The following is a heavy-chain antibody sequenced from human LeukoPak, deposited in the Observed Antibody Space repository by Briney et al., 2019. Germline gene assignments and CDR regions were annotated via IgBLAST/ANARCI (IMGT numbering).Heavy chain of an antibody. J-gene: IGHJ4*02. CDR1: GXXMSSFY. V-gene: IGHV4-4*07. CDR2: ILPSGTS. Sequence: SETLSLTCTXSGXXMSSFYWNWIRQPAGKGLEWIGRILPSGTSFSIPSLRSRLTMSLDTSKNQFSLRLNSVTAADTAVYYCARESVIRGVSHFDYWGQGTLVTVSA. D-gene: IGHD3-10*01. CDR3: ARESVIRGVSHFDY.